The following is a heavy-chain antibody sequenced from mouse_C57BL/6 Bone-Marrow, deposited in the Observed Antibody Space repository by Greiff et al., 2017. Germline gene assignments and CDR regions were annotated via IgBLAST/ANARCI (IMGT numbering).Heavy chain of an antibody. CDR1: GFSLTSYG. D-gene: IGHD3-2*02. V-gene: IGHV2-6*01. CDR3: ASEGDSSGYPFAY. J-gene: IGHJ3*01. CDR2: IWGVGST. Sequence: QVQLKESGPGLVAPSQSLSITCTVSGFSLTSYGVDWVRQSPGKGLAWLGVIWGVGSTNYNSALKSRLSISKDNSKSQVFLKMNSLQTDDTAMYYCASEGDSSGYPFAYWGQGTLVTVSA.